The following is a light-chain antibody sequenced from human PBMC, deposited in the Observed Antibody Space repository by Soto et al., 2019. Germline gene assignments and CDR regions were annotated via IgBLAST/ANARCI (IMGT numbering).Light chain of an antibody. CDR2: WAS. CDR3: QQCYGSPLT. V-gene: IGKV4-1*01. Sequence: DIVMTQSPDSLAVSLGERAAINCKSSQSVLYSSNNKNHLAWYQQKPGQPPKLLIYWASTRQFGVPDRFSGSGSGTDFTLTISSLQAEDGAVYYWQQCYGSPLTCGGGTKVDIK. J-gene: IGKJ4*01. CDR1: QSVLYSSNNKNH.